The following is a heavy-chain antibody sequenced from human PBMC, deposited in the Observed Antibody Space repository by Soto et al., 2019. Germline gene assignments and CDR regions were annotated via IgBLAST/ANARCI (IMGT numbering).Heavy chain of an antibody. J-gene: IGHJ6*02. CDR3: AKTRGAMIYAISVYGMDV. D-gene: IGHD2-8*01. Sequence: EVQLLESGGGFIHPGGSLRLSCAASGFSFSSFAMNWVRQAPGKGLVWVSISSGSADSTFYADSVKGRFTISRDNSKSTLYLQINSLRAEDTAVYYCAKTRGAMIYAISVYGMDVWGQGTTVTVSS. CDR2: SSGSADST. CDR1: GFSFSSFA. V-gene: IGHV3-23*01.